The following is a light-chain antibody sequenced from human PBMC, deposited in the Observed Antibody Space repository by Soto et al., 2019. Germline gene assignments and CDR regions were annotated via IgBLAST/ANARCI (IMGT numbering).Light chain of an antibody. CDR2: EVS. V-gene: IGLV2-14*01. J-gene: IGLJ1*01. CDR1: SSDVGGYNY. Sequence: QSALTQPASVSGSPGQSITISCTGTSSDVGGYNYVSWYRQHPGKAPKLMIYEVSNRPSGVSNRFSGSKSGNTASLTISGLQAGDEAYYYCSPYRRSSTLGFGTGTKLTVL. CDR3: SPYRRSSTLG.